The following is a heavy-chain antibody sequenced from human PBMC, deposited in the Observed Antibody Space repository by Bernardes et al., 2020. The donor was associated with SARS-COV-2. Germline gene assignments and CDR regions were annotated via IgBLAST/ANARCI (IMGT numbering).Heavy chain of an antibody. V-gene: IGHV3-48*01. D-gene: IGHD3-16*02. CDR2: ISSSSSAT. CDR3: ARPLGNSYYYGMDV. J-gene: IGHJ6*02. CDR1: GFTFNTYS. Sequence: GSLRLSCSASGFTFNTYSMNWVRQEPGKGLEWVSYISSSSSATYYADSVRGRFTISSDNAKNSLYLQMNSLRAEDTAVYYCARPLGNSYYYGMDVWGQGTTVIVSS.